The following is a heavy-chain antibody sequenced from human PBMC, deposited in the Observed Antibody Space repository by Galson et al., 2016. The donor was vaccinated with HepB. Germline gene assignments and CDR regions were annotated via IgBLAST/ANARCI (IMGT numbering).Heavy chain of an antibody. CDR1: GFIVSSNY. CDR2: IYSGGST. D-gene: IGHD3-22*01. V-gene: IGHV3-53*01. CDR3: ARDGGYYDSSGYYRYFDY. J-gene: IGHJ4*02. Sequence: SLRLSCAASGFIVSSNYMSWVRQVPGKGLEWVSVIYSGGSTYYADSVKGRFTISRDNSKNTLYLQMNSLRAEDTAVYYCARDGGYYDSSGYYRYFDYWGQGTLVTVSS.